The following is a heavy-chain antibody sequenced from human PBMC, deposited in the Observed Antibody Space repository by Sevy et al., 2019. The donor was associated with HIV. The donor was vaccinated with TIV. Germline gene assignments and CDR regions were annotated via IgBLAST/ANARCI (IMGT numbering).Heavy chain of an antibody. J-gene: IGHJ4*02. Sequence: GGSLRLSCAASGFTFNKFAMSWVRQAPGKGLEWVSAISRKSLGTYYADPVKGRFSISRDDSKNMLYLQMSSLRGDDTAVYYCAKEGNNSPDKFDSWGQGPLVTVSS. CDR2: ISRKSLGT. CDR3: AKEGNNSPDKFDS. V-gene: IGHV3-23*01. D-gene: IGHD1-1*01. CDR1: GFTFNKFA.